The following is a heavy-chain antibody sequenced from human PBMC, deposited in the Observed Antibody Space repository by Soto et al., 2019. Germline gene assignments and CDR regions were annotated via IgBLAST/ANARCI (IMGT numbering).Heavy chain of an antibody. D-gene: IGHD6-19*01. J-gene: IGHJ6*03. CDR3: ARGQGEAVYYYDMDV. CDR1: GGSISSYY. V-gene: IGHV4-59*12. Sequence: SETLSLTCTVSGGSISSYYWSWIRQPPGKGLEWIGYIYYSGSTNYNPSLKSRVTISVDTSKNQFSLKLSSVTAADTAVHYCARGQGEAVYYYDMDVRGNGTTVTVSS. CDR2: IYYSGST.